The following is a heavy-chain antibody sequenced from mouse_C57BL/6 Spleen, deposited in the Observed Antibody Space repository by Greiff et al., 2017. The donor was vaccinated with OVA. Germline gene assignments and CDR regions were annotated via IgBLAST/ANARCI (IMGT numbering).Heavy chain of an antibody. D-gene: IGHD2-4*01. V-gene: IGHV5-4*01. CDR1: GFTFSSYA. CDR2: ISDGGSYT. J-gene: IGHJ4*01. Sequence: EVQLVESGGGLVKPGGSLKLSCAASGFTFSSYAMSWVRQTPEQRLEWVATISDGGSYTYYPDNVKGRFTISRNKAKNNRYLQMSDLKPEDTAMYKGARDHELRRGYAMDYWGQGTTVTVSS. CDR3: ARDHELRRGYAMDY.